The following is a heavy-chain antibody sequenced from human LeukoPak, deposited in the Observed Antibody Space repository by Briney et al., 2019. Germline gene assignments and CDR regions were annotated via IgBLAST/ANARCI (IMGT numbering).Heavy chain of an antibody. D-gene: IGHD5-18*01. CDR3: ARGRRGNTYGFELDS. CDR1: GASISSYY. Sequence: SETLSLTCTVSGASISSYYWSWIRQPPGKGLEWIGYMYDSGSNTNYSPSLKSRVTISVDTSKNQFSLKLTSVIAADTAVYYCARGRRGNTYGFELDSWGQGTLVSVSS. V-gene: IGHV4-59*01. CDR2: MYDSGSNT. J-gene: IGHJ4*02.